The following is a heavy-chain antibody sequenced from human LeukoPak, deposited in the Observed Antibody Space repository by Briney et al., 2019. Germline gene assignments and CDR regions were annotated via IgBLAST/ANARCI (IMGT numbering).Heavy chain of an antibody. J-gene: IGHJ4*02. CDR3: TRLSLGGWYPSY. D-gene: IGHD6-19*01. CDR2: IRSKAYGGTT. V-gene: IGHV3-49*04. CDR1: GFTFGDYA. Sequence: GGFLRLSCTTSGFTFGDYAMSWVRQAPGKGLERVGFIRSKAYGGTTGYAASVKGRFTISRDDSKSIAYLQMNSLKTEDTAVYYCTRLSLGGWYPSYWGQGTLVTVSS.